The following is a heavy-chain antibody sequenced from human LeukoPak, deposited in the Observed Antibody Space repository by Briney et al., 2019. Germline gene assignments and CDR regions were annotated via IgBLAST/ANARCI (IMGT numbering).Heavy chain of an antibody. D-gene: IGHD3-9*01. Sequence: SQTLSLTCTVSGGSISSGGYYWSWIRQHPGKGLEWIGYIYYSGSTYYNPSLKSRVTISVDTSKNQFSLKLSSVTAADTAVYYCARVDDILTGYSSDAFGIWGQGTMVTVSS. CDR3: ARVDDILTGYSSDAFGI. V-gene: IGHV4-31*03. CDR1: GGSISSGGYY. J-gene: IGHJ3*02. CDR2: IYYSGST.